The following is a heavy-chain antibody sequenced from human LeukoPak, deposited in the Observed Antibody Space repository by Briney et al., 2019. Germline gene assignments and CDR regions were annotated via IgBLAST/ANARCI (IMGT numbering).Heavy chain of an antibody. D-gene: IGHD2-21*02. CDR2: INPNSGGT. Sequence: ASVKVSCKASGYTFTGYYIHWVRQAPGQGLEWMGWINPNSGGTNYAQKFQGRVTMTRDTSISTAYMELSRLRSDDTAVYYCARDLVYCGGDCYTHDAFDIWGQGTMVTVSS. J-gene: IGHJ3*02. CDR1: GYTFTGYY. V-gene: IGHV1-2*02. CDR3: ARDLVYCGGDCYTHDAFDI.